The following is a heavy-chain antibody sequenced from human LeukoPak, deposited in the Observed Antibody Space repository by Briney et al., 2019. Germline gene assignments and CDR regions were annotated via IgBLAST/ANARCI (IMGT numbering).Heavy chain of an antibody. CDR3: TTNPRYYYDSSGYYYED. CDR2: IKSKTDGGTT. CDR1: GFTFSNAL. V-gene: IGHV3-15*01. J-gene: IGHJ4*02. D-gene: IGHD3-22*01. Sequence: PGGSLRLSFAASGFTFSNALMSWVRQAPGKGLEWVGRIKSKTDGGTTDYAAPVKVRFTISREDSQNTLYLQMKSLKTADTAVYYCTTNPRYYYDSSGYYYEDWGQGTLVTVSS.